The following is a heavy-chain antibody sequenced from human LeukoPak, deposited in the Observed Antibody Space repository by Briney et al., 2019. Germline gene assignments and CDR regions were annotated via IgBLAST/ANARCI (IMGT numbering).Heavy chain of an antibody. CDR2: ISWNSGSI. CDR3: ARGTYCGGDCYSINWFDP. J-gene: IGHJ5*02. Sequence: GGSLRLSCAASGFTFDDYAMHWVRQAPGKGLEWVSGISWNSGSIGYADSVKGRFTISRDNAKNSLYLQMNSLRAEDTAVYYCARGTYCGGDCYSINWFDPWGQGTLVTVSS. D-gene: IGHD2-21*02. CDR1: GFTFDDYA. V-gene: IGHV3-9*01.